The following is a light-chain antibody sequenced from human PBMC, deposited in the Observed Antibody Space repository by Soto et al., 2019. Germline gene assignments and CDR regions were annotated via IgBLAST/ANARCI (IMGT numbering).Light chain of an antibody. Sequence: EIVLTQSPATLSLSPGERATLSCRASQSVSTYLAWYQQKPGRAPRLLIYDTSNRATGIPARFTGSGSGTDFALTISSREAEDFAVYYCQQRSSWPLTVGPGTKVDIK. CDR1: QSVSTY. V-gene: IGKV3-11*01. J-gene: IGKJ3*01. CDR2: DTS. CDR3: QQRSSWPLT.